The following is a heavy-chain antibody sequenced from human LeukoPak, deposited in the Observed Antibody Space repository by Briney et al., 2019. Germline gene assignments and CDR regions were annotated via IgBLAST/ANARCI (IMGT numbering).Heavy chain of an antibody. Sequence: GGSLRLSCAASRFSFNIYRMNWVRQAPGKGLEWVSYISSGSSTIYYADSVKGRFTISRDNAKNSLYLQMNSLRDEDTAVYYCARGRLGAERWFDPWGQGTLVTVSS. V-gene: IGHV3-48*02. D-gene: IGHD1-26*01. CDR1: RFSFNIYR. CDR3: ARGRLGAERWFDP. CDR2: ISSGSSTI. J-gene: IGHJ5*02.